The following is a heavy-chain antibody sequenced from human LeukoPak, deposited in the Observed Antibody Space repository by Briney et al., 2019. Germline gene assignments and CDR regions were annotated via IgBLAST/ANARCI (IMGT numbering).Heavy chain of an antibody. CDR3: ARARSDILTGHPFDY. CDR2: INPNSGGT. J-gene: IGHJ4*02. Sequence: GASVKLSFKSSGSTFTGYYMHWVRQAPGQGLEWMGWINPNSGGTNYSQKFQVRVTMTRDTSISTAYMELSRLTSDDTAVYYCARARSDILTGHPFDYWGQGTLVTVSS. D-gene: IGHD3-9*01. CDR1: GSTFTGYY. V-gene: IGHV1-2*02.